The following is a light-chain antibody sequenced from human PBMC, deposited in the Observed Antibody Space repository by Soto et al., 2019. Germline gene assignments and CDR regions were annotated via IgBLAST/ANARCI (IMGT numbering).Light chain of an antibody. Sequence: DIQMTQCPSTLSASVGDRVAITCLASQSISSWLAWYQQKPGKAPKLLIYKASSLESGVPSRFSGSGSGTEFTLTVSSLQPDDFATYYCQQYNSFSWTFGQGTKVDIK. CDR2: KAS. J-gene: IGKJ1*01. CDR1: QSISSW. CDR3: QQYNSFSWT. V-gene: IGKV1-5*03.